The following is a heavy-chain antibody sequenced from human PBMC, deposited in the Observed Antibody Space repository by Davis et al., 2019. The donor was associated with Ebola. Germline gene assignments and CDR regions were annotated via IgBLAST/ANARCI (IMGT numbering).Heavy chain of an antibody. Sequence: GESLKISCAASGFTFSSYGMHWVRQAPGKGLEWVAKIKQDGSEKYYVDSVKGRFTISRDNAKNSLYLQMNSLRDEDTAVYYCASEPSWGQGTLVTVSS. CDR2: IKQDGSEK. CDR3: ASEPS. CDR1: GFTFSSYG. V-gene: IGHV3-7*01. J-gene: IGHJ5*02.